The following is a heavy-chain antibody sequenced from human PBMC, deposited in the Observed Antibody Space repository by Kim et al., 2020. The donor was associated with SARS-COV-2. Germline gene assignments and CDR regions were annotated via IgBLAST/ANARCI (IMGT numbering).Heavy chain of an antibody. CDR1: GFTFSSFS. J-gene: IGHJ3*02. Sequence: GGSLRHSCAASGFTFSSFSMAWVRQAPGKGLEWVSTIASGGDRTYYAESVKGRFTVSRDNSKNALYLQLNSLRVDDTAVYYCAKSSAFDIWGQGTLVTVS. CDR3: AKSSAFDI. CDR2: IASGGDRT. V-gene: IGHV3-23*01.